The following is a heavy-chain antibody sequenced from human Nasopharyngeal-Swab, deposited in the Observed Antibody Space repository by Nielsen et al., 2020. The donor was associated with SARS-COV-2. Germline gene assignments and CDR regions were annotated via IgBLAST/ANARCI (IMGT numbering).Heavy chain of an antibody. CDR2: IRGSGGST. D-gene: IGHD3-10*01. Sequence: GESLKISCAASGFTFSSYAMSWVRQAPGKGLEWVTAIRGSGGSTYYADSVKGRFTISRDNSKNTLYLQMNSLRAEDTAVYYCAKQLLWFGELLDMFDYWGQGTLVTVSS. CDR1: GFTFSSYA. V-gene: IGHV3-23*01. CDR3: AKQLLWFGELLDMFDY. J-gene: IGHJ4*02.